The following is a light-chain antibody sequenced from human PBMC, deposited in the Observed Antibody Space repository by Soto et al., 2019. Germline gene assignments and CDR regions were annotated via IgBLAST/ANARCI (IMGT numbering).Light chain of an antibody. CDR3: AAWDDSLSVHYV. CDR2: GNF. J-gene: IGLJ1*01. Sequence: QSVLTQPPSVSGAPGQRVTISCAGSASNIGASYDVHWYQQVPGTAPKLLIYGNFNRPSGVPDRFSGSKSGTSASLAITGLQAEDEADYYCAAWDDSLSVHYVFGTGTKVTVL. V-gene: IGLV1-40*01. CDR1: ASNIGASYD.